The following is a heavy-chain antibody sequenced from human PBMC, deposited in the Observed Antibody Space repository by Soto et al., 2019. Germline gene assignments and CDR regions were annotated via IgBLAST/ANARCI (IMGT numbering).Heavy chain of an antibody. Sequence: EVQLLESGGGLVQPGGSLRLSCAASGFTFSSYAMSWVRQAPGKGLEWVSAISGSGGSTYYADSVKGRFTISRDNSKNTLYRKMNSLRAEDTAVYYCAKPPSGSYSLAYWGQGTLVPASS. V-gene: IGHV3-23*01. CDR2: ISGSGGST. D-gene: IGHD1-26*01. J-gene: IGHJ4*02. CDR3: AKPPSGSYSLAY. CDR1: GFTFSSYA.